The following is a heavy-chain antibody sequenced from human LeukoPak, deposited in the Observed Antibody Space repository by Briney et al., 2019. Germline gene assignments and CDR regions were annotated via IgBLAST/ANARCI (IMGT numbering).Heavy chain of an antibody. V-gene: IGHV3-30-3*01. CDR3: AREPSPAAAGTLYYFDY. D-gene: IGHD6-13*01. J-gene: IGHJ4*02. CDR1: GYSFSSYA. Sequence: GGSLRLSCAASGYSFSSYAIHWVRQAPGKGLEWVAVISYDGSNKYYADSVKGRFTISRDNSKNTLYLQMNSLRAEDTAVYYCAREPSPAAAGTLYYFDYWGQGTLVTVSS. CDR2: ISYDGSNK.